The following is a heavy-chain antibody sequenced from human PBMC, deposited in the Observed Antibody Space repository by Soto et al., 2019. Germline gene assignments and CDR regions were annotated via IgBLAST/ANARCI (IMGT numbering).Heavy chain of an antibody. Sequence: EVQLLESGGGLVQPGGSLRLSCAASAFTFSSYAMKWVRQAPGKGLEWVSTITGSGETTYYGDSVKGRFTISRDNSKNTLYLQMDNLTADDTAIYYCAKSQIGAAHYGDYWGQGTLVTVSS. CDR3: AKSQIGAAHYGDY. D-gene: IGHD3-16*01. CDR2: ITGSGETT. J-gene: IGHJ4*02. CDR1: AFTFSSYA. V-gene: IGHV3-23*01.